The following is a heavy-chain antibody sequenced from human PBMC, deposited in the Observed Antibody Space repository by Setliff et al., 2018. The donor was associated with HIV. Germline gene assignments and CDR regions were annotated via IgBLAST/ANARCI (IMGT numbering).Heavy chain of an antibody. Sequence: SETLSLTCTLSGGSVSSSGYYWGWLRQPPGQGPEWIGSVYYTGSTYYSLSLNSRVTISVDTSKNQFSLKLSSVTAADTAVYYCARGGHIAARFYYFDYWGQGLLVTVSS. CDR2: VYYTGST. D-gene: IGHD6-6*01. CDR1: GGSVSSSGYY. V-gene: IGHV4-39*07. CDR3: ARGGHIAARFYYFDY. J-gene: IGHJ4*02.